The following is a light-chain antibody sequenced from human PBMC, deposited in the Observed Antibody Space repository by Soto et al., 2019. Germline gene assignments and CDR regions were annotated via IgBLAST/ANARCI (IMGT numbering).Light chain of an antibody. Sequence: EIVMTQSPATLSVSPGERATLSCRASQSISTELAWYQQKPGQPPRLLIYSASTRATGVPARFTGSGSGSEVTLTISGLQSEDFAVYYCQQGHNGPLTFGQGTRLE. CDR1: QSISTE. CDR3: QQGHNGPLT. J-gene: IGKJ2*01. CDR2: SAS. V-gene: IGKV3-15*01.